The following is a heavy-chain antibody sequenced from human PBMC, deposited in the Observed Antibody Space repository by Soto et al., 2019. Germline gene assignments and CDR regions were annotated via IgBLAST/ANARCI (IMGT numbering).Heavy chain of an antibody. CDR3: ASGRATVTTIFDY. CDR1: GFDISDHD. J-gene: IGHJ4*02. Sequence: PGGSLRLSCVASGFDISDHDMHWVRQATGKGLEWVSGIGTAGDTHYLGSVKGRFTISRENAKNSLHLQMNSLRAGDTAVYFCASGRATVTTIFDYWGQGTLVTVSS. D-gene: IGHD4-17*01. V-gene: IGHV3-13*01. CDR2: IGTAGDT.